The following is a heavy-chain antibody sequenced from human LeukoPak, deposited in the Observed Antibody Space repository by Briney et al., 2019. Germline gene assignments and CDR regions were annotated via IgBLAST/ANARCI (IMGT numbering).Heavy chain of an antibody. CDR2: IIPIFGTA. V-gene: IGHV1-69*13. D-gene: IGHD5-12*01. Sequence: GASVNVSCKASGGTFSSYVISWVRQAPGQGLEWMGGIIPIFGTANYAQKFQGRVTITADESTSTACMELSSLRSEDTAVYYCARFDIVATREQFDPWGQGTLVTVSS. CDR3: ARFDIVATREQFDP. CDR1: GGTFSSYV. J-gene: IGHJ5*02.